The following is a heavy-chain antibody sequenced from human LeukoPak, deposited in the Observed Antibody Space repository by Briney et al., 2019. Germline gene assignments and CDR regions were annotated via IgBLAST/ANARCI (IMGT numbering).Heavy chain of an antibody. V-gene: IGHV3-7*04. D-gene: IGHD6-6*01. Sequence: PGGSLRLSCAASGFTFSSYWMYWVRQAPGKGLEWVASIKQDESEKYYGDSVKGRFAVSRDNAKNSLFLQMNSLRAEDTAVYYCARGVWSSMAAPLDYWGQGTLVTVSS. CDR1: GFTFSSYW. J-gene: IGHJ4*02. CDR2: IKQDESEK. CDR3: ARGVWSSMAAPLDY.